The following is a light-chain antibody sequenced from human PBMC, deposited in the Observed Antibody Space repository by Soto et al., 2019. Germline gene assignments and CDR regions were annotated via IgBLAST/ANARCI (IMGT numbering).Light chain of an antibody. V-gene: IGKV3-20*01. CDR1: QSVSSSY. CDR2: GAS. J-gene: IGKJ3*01. CDR3: QQYGSSPPIT. Sequence: EIVLTQSPGTLSLSPGERATLSCRASQSVSSSYLAWYQQKPGQAPRLLIYGASSRATGIPNRFSGSGSGTDFTLTIIRLEPEDFAVYYCQQYGSSPPITFGPGTKVD.